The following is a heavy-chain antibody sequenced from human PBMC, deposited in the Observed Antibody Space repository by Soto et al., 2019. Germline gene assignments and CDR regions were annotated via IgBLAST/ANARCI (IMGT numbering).Heavy chain of an antibody. D-gene: IGHD6-19*01. J-gene: IGHJ4*02. CDR1: GFTFSSYW. V-gene: IGHV3-74*01. Sequence: GGSLRLSCAASGFTFSSYWMHWVRQAPGKGLMWVSRISGDGSNIYYADSVKGRFTISRDNAKNTLYLQVSSLRAEDTAVYYCASGGWYASNWGQGTLVTVSS. CDR2: ISGDGSNI. CDR3: ASGGWYASN.